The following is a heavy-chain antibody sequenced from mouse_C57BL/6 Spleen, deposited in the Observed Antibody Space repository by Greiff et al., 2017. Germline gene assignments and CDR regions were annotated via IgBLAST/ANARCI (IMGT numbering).Heavy chain of an antibody. Sequence: EVKLMESGGGLVQPGGSLKLSCAASGFTFSDYYMYWVRQTPEKRLEWVAYISNGGGSNYYPDTVKGRFTISRDNAKNTLYLQMSRLKSEDTAMYYCARRAYGYTWFAYWGQGTLVTVSA. CDR2: ISNGGGSN. CDR1: GFTFSDYY. CDR3: ARRAYGYTWFAY. D-gene: IGHD2-2*01. V-gene: IGHV5-12*01. J-gene: IGHJ3*01.